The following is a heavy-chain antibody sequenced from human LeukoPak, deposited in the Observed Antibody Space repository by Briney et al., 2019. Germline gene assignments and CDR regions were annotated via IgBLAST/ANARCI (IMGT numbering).Heavy chain of an antibody. D-gene: IGHD2/OR15-2a*01. CDR3: TSSAQKELFDY. CDR2: IRSKAYGGTT. J-gene: IGHJ4*02. Sequence: PGGSLRLSCAASGFTFSSYWMSWVRQAPGKGLEWVGFIRSKAYGGTTEYAASVKGRFTISRDDSKSIAYLQMNSLKTEDTAVYYCTSSAQKELFDYWGQGTLVTVSS. V-gene: IGHV3-49*04. CDR1: GFTFSSYW.